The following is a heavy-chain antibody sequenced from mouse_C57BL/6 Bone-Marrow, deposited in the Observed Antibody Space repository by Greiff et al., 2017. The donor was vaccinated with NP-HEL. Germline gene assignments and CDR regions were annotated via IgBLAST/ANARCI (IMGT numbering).Heavy chain of an antibody. CDR3: ARLRNYYGSTSYAMDY. Sequence: VQLQQSGAELARPGASVKLSCKASGYTFTSYGISWVKQRTGQGLEWIGEIYPRSGNTYYNEKFKGKATLTADKSSSTAYMELRSLTSEDSAVYFCARLRNYYGSTSYAMDYWGQGTSVTVSS. CDR1: GYTFTSYG. CDR2: IYPRSGNT. J-gene: IGHJ4*01. D-gene: IGHD1-1*01. V-gene: IGHV1-81*01.